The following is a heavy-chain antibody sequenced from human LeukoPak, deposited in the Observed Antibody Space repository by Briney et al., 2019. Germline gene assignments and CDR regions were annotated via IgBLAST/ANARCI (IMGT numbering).Heavy chain of an antibody. CDR3: ARDRPHYDSSGYYDPDYFDY. CDR2: ISSSGSTI. CDR1: GFSFSDYY. V-gene: IGHV3-11*04. Sequence: PGGSLRLSCAASGFSFSDYYMSWIRQAPGKGLEWVSYISSSGSTIYYADSVKGRFTISRDNAKNSLYLQMNSLRAEDTAVYYCARDRPHYDSSGYYDPDYFDYWGQGTLVTVSS. D-gene: IGHD3-22*01. J-gene: IGHJ4*02.